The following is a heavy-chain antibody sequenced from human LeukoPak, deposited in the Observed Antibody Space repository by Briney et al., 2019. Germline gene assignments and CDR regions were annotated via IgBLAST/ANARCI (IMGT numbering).Heavy chain of an antibody. V-gene: IGHV4-34*01. CDR2: INHSGST. Sequence: PSETLSLTCAVYGGSFSGYYWSWIRQPPGKGLEWIGEINHSGSTNYNPSLESRVTISVDTSKNQFSLKLSSVTAADTAVYYCASFRAVAGPDAFDIWGQGTMVTVSS. D-gene: IGHD6-19*01. CDR3: ASFRAVAGPDAFDI. J-gene: IGHJ3*02. CDR1: GGSFSGYY.